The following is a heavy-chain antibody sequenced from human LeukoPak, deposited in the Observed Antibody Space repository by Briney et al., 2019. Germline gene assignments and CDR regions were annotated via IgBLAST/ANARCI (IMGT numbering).Heavy chain of an antibody. D-gene: IGHD6-13*01. J-gene: IGHJ4*02. CDR2: TTAAGNT. CDR1: GLTFSSDA. Sequence: GGSLRLSCAVSGLTFSSDAINWVRQAPGEGLEWVSATTAAGNTLYSGSVKGRFTTSRETAKNTVYLQMDNLTAGDMAVYYCARGGAAAGSSFDYWGQGTLVTVPS. V-gene: IGHV3-13*04. CDR3: ARGGAAAGSSFDY.